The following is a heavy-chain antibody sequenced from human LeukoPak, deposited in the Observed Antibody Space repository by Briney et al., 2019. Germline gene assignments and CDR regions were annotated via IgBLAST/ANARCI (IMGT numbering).Heavy chain of an antibody. D-gene: IGHD5-12*01. Sequence: GASVKVSCKASGGTFSSYAISWVRQAPGQGLEWMGGIIPIFGTANYAQKFQGRVTITADESTSTAYMELSSLRSEDTAVYYCAREFVDVDPLFDYWGQGTLVTVSS. V-gene: IGHV1-69*13. J-gene: IGHJ4*02. CDR1: GGTFSSYA. CDR3: AREFVDVDPLFDY. CDR2: IIPIFGTA.